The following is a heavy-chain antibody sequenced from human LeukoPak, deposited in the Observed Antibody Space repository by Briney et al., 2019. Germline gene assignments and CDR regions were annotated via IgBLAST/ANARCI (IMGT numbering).Heavy chain of an antibody. CDR2: INHSGST. D-gene: IGHD2-2*01. V-gene: IGHV4-34*01. J-gene: IGHJ4*02. CDR1: GGSFSGYY. CDR3: ARAGTYIVVVPAATPSYFDY. Sequence: SETLSLTCAVYGGSFSGYYWSWIRQPPGKGLEWIGEINHSGSTNYNPSLKSRVTISVDTSKNQFSLKLSSVTAADTAVYYCARAGTYIVVVPAATPSYFDYWGQGTPVTVSS.